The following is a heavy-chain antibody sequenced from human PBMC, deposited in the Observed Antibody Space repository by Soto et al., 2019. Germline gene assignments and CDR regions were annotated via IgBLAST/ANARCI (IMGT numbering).Heavy chain of an antibody. CDR3: AKERPNYYDSSGYQTDYFDY. Sequence: GGSLRLSCEASGFTFRSYGMHWVRQAPGKGLEWVAVMKSDGSRDHIDSVKGRFTIFRDNSKKTLYLQMNNLRPEDTAVYYCAKERPNYYDSSGYQTDYFDYWGQGTLVTVSS. CDR1: GFTFRSYG. CDR2: MKSDGSR. V-gene: IGHV3-30*18. D-gene: IGHD3-22*01. J-gene: IGHJ4*02.